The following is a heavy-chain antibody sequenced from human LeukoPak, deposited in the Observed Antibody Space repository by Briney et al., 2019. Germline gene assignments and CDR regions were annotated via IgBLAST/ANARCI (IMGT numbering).Heavy chain of an antibody. CDR1: GYTFTSYD. V-gene: IGHV1-8*01. D-gene: IGHD3-16*01. CDR3: AGGGGDFDY. J-gene: IGHJ4*02. Sequence: ASVKVSCKASGYTFTSYDINWVRQATGQGLEWMGWMNPNSGNTGYAQKFQGKVTMTRNTSISTAYRELSSLRSEGAAVYYGAGGGGDFDYWGQGTLVTVSS. CDR2: MNPNSGNT.